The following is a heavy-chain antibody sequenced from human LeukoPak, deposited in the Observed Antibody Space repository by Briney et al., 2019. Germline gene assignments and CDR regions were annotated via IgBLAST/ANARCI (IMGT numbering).Heavy chain of an antibody. CDR2: IYYSGST. Sequence: PSETLSLTCTVSGGSISSYYWSWIRQPPGKGLEWIGYIYYSGSTNYNPSLKSRVTISVDTSKNQFSLKLSSVTAADTAVYYCAREIEQWLATDGAFDTWGQGTMVTVSS. D-gene: IGHD6-19*01. CDR1: GGSISSYY. V-gene: IGHV4-59*01. J-gene: IGHJ3*02. CDR3: AREIEQWLATDGAFDT.